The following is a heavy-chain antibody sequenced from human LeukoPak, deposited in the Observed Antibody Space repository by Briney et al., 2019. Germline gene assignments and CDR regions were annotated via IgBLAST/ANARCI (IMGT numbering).Heavy chain of an antibody. CDR1: GYSISSSYY. CDR2: IYHSGSN. CDR3: ARVSIGLWRYSHGIFDY. J-gene: IGHJ4*02. Sequence: SETLSLTCSVSGYSISSSYYWGWIRQPPGKGLEWLGAIYHSGSNYYNPPLKIRVTTSLYTSKTHFSLKLSSVTAAATAEYYCARVSIGLWRYSHGIFDYWGQGTLVTVSS. D-gene: IGHD5-18*01. V-gene: IGHV4-38-2*02.